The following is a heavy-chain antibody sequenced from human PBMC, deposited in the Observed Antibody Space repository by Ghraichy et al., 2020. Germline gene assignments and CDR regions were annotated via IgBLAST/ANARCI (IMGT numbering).Heavy chain of an antibody. CDR1: GFSLSNARMG. Sequence: SGPTLVKPTETLTLTCTVSGFSLSNARMGVSWIRQPPGKALEWLAHIFSNDEKSYSTSLKSRLTISKDTSKSQVVLTMTNMDPVDTATYYCARIQDGVDMGYGMDVWGQGTTVTVSS. V-gene: IGHV2-26*01. J-gene: IGHJ6*02. D-gene: IGHD3-3*01. CDR2: IFSNDEK. CDR3: ARIQDGVDMGYGMDV.